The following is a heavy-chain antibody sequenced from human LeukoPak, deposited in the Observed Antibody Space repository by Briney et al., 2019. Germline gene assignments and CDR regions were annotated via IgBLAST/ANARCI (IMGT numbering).Heavy chain of an antibody. V-gene: IGHV4-30-4*07. CDR2: IYYSGST. CDR3: ARGGRGSGRKSYYFYMDV. CDR1: GDSISSGGYS. J-gene: IGHJ6*03. Sequence: PSETLSLTCGVSGDSISSGGYSWSWIRQPPGKGLEWIGYIYYSGSTYYNLSLKSRVTISVDTSKNQFSLKLNSLTAADTAVYYCARGGRGSGRKSYYFYMDVWGKGTTVTVSS. D-gene: IGHD6-19*01.